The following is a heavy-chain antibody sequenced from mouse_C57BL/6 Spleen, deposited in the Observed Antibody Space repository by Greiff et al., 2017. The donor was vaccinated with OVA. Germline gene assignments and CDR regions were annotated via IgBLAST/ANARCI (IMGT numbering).Heavy chain of an antibody. CDR2: ISDGGSYT. CDR1: GFTFSSYA. D-gene: IGHD2-4*01. CDR3: ARDRDYPLYAMDY. Sequence: EVQRVESGGGLVKPGGSLKLSCAASGFTFSSYAMSWVRQTPEKRLEWVATISDGGSYTYYPDNVKGRFTISRDNAKNNLYLQMSHLKSEDTAMYYCARDRDYPLYAMDYWGQGTSVTVSS. V-gene: IGHV5-4*01. J-gene: IGHJ4*01.